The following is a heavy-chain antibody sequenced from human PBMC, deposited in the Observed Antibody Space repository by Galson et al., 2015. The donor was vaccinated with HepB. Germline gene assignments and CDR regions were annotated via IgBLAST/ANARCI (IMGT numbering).Heavy chain of an antibody. D-gene: IGHD4-23*01. J-gene: IGHJ4*02. CDR2: ISGSGGSA. CDR3: AKIYGGNSGDY. V-gene: IGHV3-23*01. CDR1: GFTFSSYA. Sequence: SLRLSCAASGFTFSSYAMSWVRQAPGKGLEWVSAISGSGGSAYYADSVKGRFTISRDNSKNTLYLQMDSLRAEDTAVYYCAKIYGGNSGDYWGQGTLVTVSS.